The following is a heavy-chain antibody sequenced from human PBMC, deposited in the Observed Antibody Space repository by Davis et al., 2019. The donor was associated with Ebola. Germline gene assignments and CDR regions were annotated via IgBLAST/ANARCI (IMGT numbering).Heavy chain of an antibody. CDR2: ISISSSTT. D-gene: IGHD2-2*01. J-gene: IGHJ5*02. CDR1: GFTFSSYS. CDR3: ARTGIVVVPAELRFDP. V-gene: IGHV3-48*02. Sequence: GESLKISCSASGFTFSSYSMNWVRQAPGKGLEWISYISISSSTTYYADSVKGRFTISRDNAKNSLYLQMNSLRDEDTAVYYCARTGIVVVPAELRFDPWGQGTLVTVSS.